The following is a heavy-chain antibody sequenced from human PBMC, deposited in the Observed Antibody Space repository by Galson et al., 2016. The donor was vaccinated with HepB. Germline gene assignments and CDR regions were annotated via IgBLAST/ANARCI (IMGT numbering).Heavy chain of an antibody. CDR1: GGSLNHYF. CDR2: IHFSGGT. D-gene: IGHD1-14*01. V-gene: IGHV4-59*01. CDR3: ARFRTGDAFDI. J-gene: IGHJ3*02. Sequence: SETLSLTCTVSGGSLNHYFWTWIRQPPGKGLEWIGEIHFSGGTTYAPSLKSRVTISVDTSKNQFSLKLTSVTAADTAVYYCARFRTGDAFDIWGQGTMVTVSS.